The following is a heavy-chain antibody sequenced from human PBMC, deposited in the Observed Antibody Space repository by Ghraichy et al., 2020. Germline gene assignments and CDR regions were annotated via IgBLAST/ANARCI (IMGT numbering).Heavy chain of an antibody. V-gene: IGHV4-4*02. CDR3: ARRDYDILTGYYYYFDY. CDR2: IYHSGST. D-gene: IGHD3-9*01. J-gene: IGHJ4*02. CDR1: GGSISSSNW. Sequence: SETLSLTCAVSGGSISSSNWWSWVRQPPGKGLEWIGEIYHSGSTNYNPSLKSRVTISVDKSKNQFSLKLSSVTAADTAVYYCARRDYDILTGYYYYFDYWGQGTLVTVSS.